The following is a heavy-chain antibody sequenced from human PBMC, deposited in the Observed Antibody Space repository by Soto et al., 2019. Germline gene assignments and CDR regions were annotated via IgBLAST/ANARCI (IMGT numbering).Heavy chain of an antibody. Sequence: SETLSLTCAVSGVSISSSNCWTWVRQSPGKRLEWIGEIHHSGTTNYNPSLKYRLTISVDQSKNQCSLKLNSVTAADTGLYYSGRDVGNYYDSSPTGQFDFWGQGALVTVSS. D-gene: IGHD3-22*01. CDR2: IHHSGTT. CDR1: GVSISSSNC. CDR3: GRDVGNYYDSSPTGQFDF. V-gene: IGHV4-4*02. J-gene: IGHJ4*02.